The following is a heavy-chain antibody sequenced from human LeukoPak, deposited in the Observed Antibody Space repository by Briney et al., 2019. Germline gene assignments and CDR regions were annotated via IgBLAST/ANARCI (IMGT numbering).Heavy chain of an antibody. J-gene: IGHJ5*02. Sequence: PSQTLSLTCAVSGGSISSGGYSWSWIRQPPGKGLEWIGCIYHSGSTYYNPSLKSRVTISVDRSKNQFSLKLSSVTAADTAVYYCARGYDSSGYNWFDPWGQGTLVTVSS. V-gene: IGHV4-30-2*01. CDR2: IYHSGST. CDR1: GGSISSGGYS. CDR3: ARGYDSSGYNWFDP. D-gene: IGHD3-22*01.